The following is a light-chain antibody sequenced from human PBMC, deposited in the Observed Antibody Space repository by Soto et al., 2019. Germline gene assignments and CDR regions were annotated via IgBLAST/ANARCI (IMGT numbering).Light chain of an antibody. CDR3: FSYTGTNIYV. J-gene: IGLJ1*01. CDR1: SSDIGGYNY. Sequence: QSALTQPPSVSGSPGQSITISCTGTSSDIGGYNYVSWYQHHPGKAPQLIIFDVINRPSGVPNRFSGSKSGNTASLTIFGHQDEEEADYYCFSYTGTNIYVFGSGTKLTVL. CDR2: DVI. V-gene: IGLV2-14*03.